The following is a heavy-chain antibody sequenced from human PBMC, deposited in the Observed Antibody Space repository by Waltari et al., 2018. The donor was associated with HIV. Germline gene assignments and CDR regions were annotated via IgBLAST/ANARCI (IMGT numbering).Heavy chain of an antibody. CDR3: AREGPERYQRGGMDV. J-gene: IGHJ6*02. V-gene: IGHV1-3*01. Sequence: QVQLVQSGAEVKKPGASVKVSCKASGYTFTSYAMHWVRQAPGQRLEWMGWINAGNGNTKYSQKFQGRVTITRDTSASTAYMELSSLRSEDTAVYYCAREGPERYQRGGMDVWGQGTTVTVSS. D-gene: IGHD2-2*01. CDR1: GYTFTSYA. CDR2: INAGNGNT.